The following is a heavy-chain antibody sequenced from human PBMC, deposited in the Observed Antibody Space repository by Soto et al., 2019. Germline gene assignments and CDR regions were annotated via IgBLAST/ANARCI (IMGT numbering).Heavy chain of an antibody. CDR3: AYRPRGLDY. CDR2: ISGSGGST. CDR1: GFTFSNFA. Sequence: GGSLRLSCAASGFTFSNFAMSWVRQAPGKGLEWVSAISGSGGSTYYADSVKGRFIISRDNSKNTLYLQMNSLRAEDTAVYYCAYRPRGLDYWGQGTLVTVSS. J-gene: IGHJ4*02. D-gene: IGHD4-4*01. V-gene: IGHV3-23*01.